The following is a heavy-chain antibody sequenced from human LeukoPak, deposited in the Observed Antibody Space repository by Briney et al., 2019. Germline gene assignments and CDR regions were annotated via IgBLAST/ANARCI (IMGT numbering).Heavy chain of an antibody. CDR3: AKNVGVYVRSHYYMDV. V-gene: IGHV3-23*01. CDR1: GFTFSSYC. D-gene: IGHD2-8*01. Sequence: GGSLRLSCAASGFTFSSYCMSWVRQAPGKGLEWVSAISGSGGSTYYADSVKGRFTISRDNSKNTLYLQMNSLRAEDTAVYYCAKNVGVYVRSHYYMDVWGKGTTVTVSS. J-gene: IGHJ6*03. CDR2: ISGSGGST.